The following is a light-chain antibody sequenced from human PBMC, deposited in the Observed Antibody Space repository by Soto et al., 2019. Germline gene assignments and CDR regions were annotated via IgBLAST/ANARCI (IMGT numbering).Light chain of an antibody. J-gene: IGKJ1*01. CDR3: QQYNNWPRT. CDR2: DAS. Sequence: EIVMTQSPVTLSMSPGERVTLSCRASQSVRSNLAWYQQIPGRAPRLLIYDASTRAIGIPPRFTGSGSGTDFALSISSLQSEDFAVYYCQQYNNWPRTFGQGPKVEIK. V-gene: IGKV3-15*01. CDR1: QSVRSN.